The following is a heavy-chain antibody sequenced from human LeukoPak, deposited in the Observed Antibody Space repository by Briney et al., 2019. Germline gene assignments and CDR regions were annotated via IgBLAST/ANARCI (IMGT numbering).Heavy chain of an antibody. J-gene: IGHJ5*02. CDR1: GGTFSSYA. CDR3: ARDGLSWLGEFDP. Sequence: SVKVSCKASGGTFSSYAISWVRQAPGQGLEWMGGIIPIFGTANYAQKFQGGVTITADESTSTAYMELSSLRSEDTAVYYCARDGLSWLGEFDPWGQGTLVTVSS. CDR2: IIPIFGTA. D-gene: IGHD3-22*01. V-gene: IGHV1-69*13.